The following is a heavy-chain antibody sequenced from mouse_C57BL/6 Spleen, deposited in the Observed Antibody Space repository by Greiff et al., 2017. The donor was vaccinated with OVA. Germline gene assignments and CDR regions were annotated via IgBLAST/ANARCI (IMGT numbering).Heavy chain of an antibody. CDR1: GFTFSSYT. CDR2: ISGGGGNT. J-gene: IGHJ2*01. Sequence: EVQLQQSGGGLVKPGGSLKLSCAASGFTFSSYTMSWVRQTPEKRLEWVATISGGGGNTYYPDSVKGRFTISRDNAKNTLYLQMSSLRAEDTALYYCARLILLLFDYWGQGTTLTVSS. V-gene: IGHV5-9*04. D-gene: IGHD1-1*01. CDR3: ARLILLLFDY.